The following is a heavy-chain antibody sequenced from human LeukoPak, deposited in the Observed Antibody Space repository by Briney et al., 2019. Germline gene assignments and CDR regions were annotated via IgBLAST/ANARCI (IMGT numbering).Heavy chain of an antibody. D-gene: IGHD3-22*01. V-gene: IGHV1-69*13. Sequence: ASVKVSCKASGGTFNSYAISWVRQAPGQGLEWMGGIIPMFGTTNYAQKFQGRVTITADESTSTAYMELSSLRSGDTAVYYCTRGDYYDSSTYDSYYYYMDVWGKGTTVTISS. CDR2: IIPMFGTT. CDR3: TRGDYYDSSTYDSYYYYMDV. J-gene: IGHJ6*03. CDR1: GGTFNSYA.